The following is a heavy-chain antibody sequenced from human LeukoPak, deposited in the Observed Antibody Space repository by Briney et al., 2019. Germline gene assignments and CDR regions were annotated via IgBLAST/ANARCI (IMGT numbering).Heavy chain of an antibody. CDR1: GFTFSNYG. J-gene: IGHJ4*02. CDR2: IWYDGSNK. V-gene: IGHV3-33*01. CDR3: ARVTSYYYNTSGDYYFDS. D-gene: IGHD3-22*01. Sequence: GGSLRLSCAASGFTFSNYGMRWVRQAPGKGLEWVAVIWYDGSNKYYADSVKGRFTISRDNSKDTLYLQMNSLRAEDTAVYYCARVTSYYYNTSGDYYFDSWGQGTLVTVSS.